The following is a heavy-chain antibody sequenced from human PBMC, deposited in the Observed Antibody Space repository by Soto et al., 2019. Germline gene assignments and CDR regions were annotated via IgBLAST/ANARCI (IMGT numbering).Heavy chain of an antibody. CDR2: ISAYNGNT. J-gene: IGHJ6*02. Sequence: QVQLVQSGAEVKKPGASVKVSYKASNYTFTSYGISWVRQAPGQGLEWMGWISAYNGNTNYAQKLQGRVTMTTDTSTNTAYMEVRSLRSDDTAVYYCATYHLNSYYYGMDVWGQGTTVTVSS. CDR1: NYTFTSYG. V-gene: IGHV1-18*01. CDR3: ATYHLNSYYYGMDV.